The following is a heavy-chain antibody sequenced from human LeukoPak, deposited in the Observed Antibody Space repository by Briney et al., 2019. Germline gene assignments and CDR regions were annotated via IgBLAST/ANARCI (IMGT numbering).Heavy chain of an antibody. D-gene: IGHD6-13*01. V-gene: IGHV1-3*01. CDR1: GYTFTTYA. CDR2: INAGNGNT. CDR3: ARDPIGSRWPYYFDY. Sequence: ASVKVSCKASGYTFTTYAIHWVRQAPGQRLEWMGWINAGNGNTKYSQKFQARVTITWDTSASTAYMELSSLRSEDTAVYYCARDPIGSRWPYYFDYWGQGTLVTVSS. J-gene: IGHJ4*02.